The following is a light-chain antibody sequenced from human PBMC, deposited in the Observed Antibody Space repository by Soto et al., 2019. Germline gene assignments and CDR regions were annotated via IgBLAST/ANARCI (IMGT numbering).Light chain of an antibody. CDR1: QSVSTNY. J-gene: IGKJ1*01. CDR2: GAS. Sequence: EIVLTQSPGTLSLSPGERATLSCRASQSVSTNYLAWYQRKPGQAPRLLIYGASSRATDIPNRFSGSGSGTDFTLTITRLKAEHFAVYCCLQYGSSPPTCGQGTKVEIK. V-gene: IGKV3-20*01. CDR3: LQYGSSPPT.